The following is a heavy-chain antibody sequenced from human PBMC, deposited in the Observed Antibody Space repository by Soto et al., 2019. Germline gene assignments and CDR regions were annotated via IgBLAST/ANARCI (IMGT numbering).Heavy chain of an antibody. CDR3: ARECKSDALDI. CDR2: IYYSGST. V-gene: IGHV4-59*12. CDR1: GGSISSYY. J-gene: IGHJ3*02. Sequence: SETLSLTCTVSGGSISSYYWSWILQPPGKGLEWIGYIYYSGSTNYNPSLKSRVTISVDTSKNQFSLKLSSVTAADTSVYYCARECKSDALDIWGQGTMVTVSS.